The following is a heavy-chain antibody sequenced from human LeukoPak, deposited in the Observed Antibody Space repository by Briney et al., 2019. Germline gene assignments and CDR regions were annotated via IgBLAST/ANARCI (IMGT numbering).Heavy chain of an antibody. D-gene: IGHD5-24*01. J-gene: IGHJ4*02. V-gene: IGHV1-2*02. CDR2: INPHSGGT. CDR1: GYTFIGYY. Sequence: ASVKVSYKASGYTFIGYYMHWVRQAPGQGLEWMGWINPHSGGTNSEQNFQGRVTMSRDTSISTVYMELSRLRSDDTALYYCAREGVIGDGYNFFDYWGQGTLVTVSS. CDR3: AREGVIGDGYNFFDY.